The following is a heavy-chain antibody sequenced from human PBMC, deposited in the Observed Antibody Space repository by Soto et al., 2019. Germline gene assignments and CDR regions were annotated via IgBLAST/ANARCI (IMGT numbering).Heavy chain of an antibody. D-gene: IGHD4-17*01. CDR2: INSDGSST. CDR3: ARPMPTVTTFDY. V-gene: IGHV3-74*01. J-gene: IGHJ4*02. CDR1: GFTFSSYW. Sequence: EVQLVESGGGLVQPGGSLRLSCAASGFTFSSYWMHWVRQAPGKGLVWVSRINSDGSSTSYADSVKGRFTISRDNAKNPLYLQMNRLRAEDTAVYYCARPMPTVTTFDYWGQGTLVTVSS.